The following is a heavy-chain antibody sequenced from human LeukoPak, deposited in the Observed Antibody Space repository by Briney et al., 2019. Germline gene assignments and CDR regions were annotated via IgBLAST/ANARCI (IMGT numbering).Heavy chain of an antibody. D-gene: IGHD3-16*01. J-gene: IGHJ4*02. CDR3: AKDLHRTRMITFGGVPDY. CDR1: GFTFSSYG. CDR2: ISYDGSNK. Sequence: GGSLRLSCAASGFTFSSYGMHWVRQAPGKGLEWVAVISYDGSNKYYADSVKGRFTISRDNSKNTLYLQMNSLRAEDTAVYYCAKDLHRTRMITFGGVPDYWGQGTLVTVSS. V-gene: IGHV3-30*18.